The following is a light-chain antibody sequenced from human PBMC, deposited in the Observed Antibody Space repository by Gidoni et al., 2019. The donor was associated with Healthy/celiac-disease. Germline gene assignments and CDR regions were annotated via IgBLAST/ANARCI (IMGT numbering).Light chain of an antibody. J-gene: IGKJ4*01. V-gene: IGKV3-11*01. CDR3: QQRSNWLT. CDR1: QSVSSY. CDR2: DAS. Sequence: IVLPQPPATLSLSPGERATLSCRASQSVSSYLAWYHQKPGQAPRHLIYDASNRATGIPARFSGSGSGTDFTLTSSSLEPEDFAVYYCQQRSNWLTFGGGTKVEIK.